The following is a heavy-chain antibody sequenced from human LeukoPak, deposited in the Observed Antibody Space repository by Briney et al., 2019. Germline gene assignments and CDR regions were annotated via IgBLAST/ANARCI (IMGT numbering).Heavy chain of an antibody. D-gene: IGHD5-24*01. CDR1: GYSIHIYW. CDR2: IDPSDSYT. CDR3: ARLKRDGYNFDY. Sequence: GESLRISCKGSGYSIHIYWISWVRQMPGKGLEWMGRIDPSDSYTNYSPSSQGHATISADKSISTAYLQWSSLRASDTAIYYGARLKRDGYNFDYWGQGTLVTVSS. J-gene: IGHJ4*02. V-gene: IGHV5-10-1*01.